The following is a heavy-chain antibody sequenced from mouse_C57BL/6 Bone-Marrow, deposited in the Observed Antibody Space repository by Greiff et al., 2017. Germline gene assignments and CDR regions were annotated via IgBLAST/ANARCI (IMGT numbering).Heavy chain of an antibody. V-gene: IGHV1-22*01. CDR2: INPNNGGT. CDR1: GYTFTDYN. Sequence: EVQGVESGPELVKPGASVKMSCKASGYTFTDYNMHWVKQSHGKSLEWIGYINPNNGGTSYNQKFKGKATLTVNKSSSTAYMELRSLTSEDSAVYYCARRGYGWYFDVWGTGTTVTVSS. J-gene: IGHJ1*03. CDR3: ARRGYGWYFDV. D-gene: IGHD1-1*01.